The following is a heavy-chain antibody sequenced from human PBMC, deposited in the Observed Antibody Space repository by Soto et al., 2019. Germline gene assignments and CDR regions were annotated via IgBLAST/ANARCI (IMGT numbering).Heavy chain of an antibody. Sequence: PSETLFLTCTVSGGSISSSSYYWGWIRQPPGKGLEWIGSIYYSGSTYYNPSLKSRVTLSVDTSKNRFSLKLSSVTAADTAVYYCATIFGVVTDPFDYWGQGTLVTVSS. CDR2: IYYSGST. CDR1: GGSISSSSYY. CDR3: ATIFGVVTDPFDY. J-gene: IGHJ4*02. D-gene: IGHD3-3*01. V-gene: IGHV4-39*01.